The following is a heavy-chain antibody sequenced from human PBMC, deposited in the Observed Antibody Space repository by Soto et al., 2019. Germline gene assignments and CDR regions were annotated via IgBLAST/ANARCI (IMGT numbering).Heavy chain of an antibody. J-gene: IGHJ4*02. Sequence: PSETLSLTCTVSGDSLSAYSWCWVRQPPGKGLEWIGNIHYNGNTKYNPSLKSRVSMSVDTSKNQFSLRLISVTAADTAKYFCAREGNLGRWLQPLDFWGQGTLVTVSS. CDR2: IHYNGNT. CDR1: GDSLSAYS. V-gene: IGHV4-59*01. CDR3: AREGNLGRWLQPLDF. D-gene: IGHD5-12*01.